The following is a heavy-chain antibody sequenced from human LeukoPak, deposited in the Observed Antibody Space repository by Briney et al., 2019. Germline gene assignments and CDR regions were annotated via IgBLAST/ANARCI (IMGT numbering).Heavy chain of an antibody. CDR2: INHSGST. D-gene: IGHD3-22*01. Sequence: AETLSLTCAVYGWSFSGYYWSWIRQPPGKGLEWIGEINHSGSTNYNPSLKSRVTISVDTSKNQFSLKLSNVTPADTAVYYCARWGLYYYESSGPTNAFDIWGQGTMVTVSS. CDR3: ARWGLYYYESSGPTNAFDI. CDR1: GWSFSGYY. V-gene: IGHV4-34*01. J-gene: IGHJ3*02.